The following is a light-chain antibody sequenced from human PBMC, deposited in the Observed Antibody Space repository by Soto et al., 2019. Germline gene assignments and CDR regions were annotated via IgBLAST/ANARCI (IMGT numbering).Light chain of an antibody. CDR2: GNT. J-gene: IGLJ1*01. V-gene: IGLV1-40*01. CDR1: SSNIGSTYD. CDR3: QSYDDSLSVHYV. Sequence: SVLTQPPSVSGAPGQRVTISCTGSSSNIGSTYDVQWYQQLPGTAPKLLIHGNTDRPSGVPDRFSGSKSGTSASLAITGLQADDGADYYCQSYDDSLSVHYVFGTGTKVTVL.